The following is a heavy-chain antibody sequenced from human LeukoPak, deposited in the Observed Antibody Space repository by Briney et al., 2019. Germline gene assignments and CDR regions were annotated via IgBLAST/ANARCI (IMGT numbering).Heavy chain of an antibody. Sequence: SVKVSCKASGGTFSSYAISWVRQAPGQGLEWMGGIIPIFGTANYAQKFQGRVTITADESTSTAYMELSSLRSEDTAVYYCAKGEAAAARYGMDVWGQGTTVTVSS. J-gene: IGHJ6*02. CDR3: AKGEAAAARYGMDV. V-gene: IGHV1-69*13. D-gene: IGHD6-13*01. CDR2: IIPIFGTA. CDR1: GGTFSSYA.